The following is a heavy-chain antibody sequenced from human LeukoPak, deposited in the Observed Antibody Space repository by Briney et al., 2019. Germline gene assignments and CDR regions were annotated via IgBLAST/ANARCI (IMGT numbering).Heavy chain of an antibody. CDR1: GFTFSGYA. D-gene: IGHD3-3*01. Sequence: GGSLRLSCVASGFTFSGYAMSWVRQAPGKGLEWVSAVSGGGASAYYADSVKGRFTIARDNSKNTLDLQTNSLKVEDTAVYFCAKIGDYDFWSGPNAGHFDYWGQGTLVTVSS. CDR3: AKIGDYDFWSGPNAGHFDY. CDR2: VSGGGASA. V-gene: IGHV3-23*01. J-gene: IGHJ4*02.